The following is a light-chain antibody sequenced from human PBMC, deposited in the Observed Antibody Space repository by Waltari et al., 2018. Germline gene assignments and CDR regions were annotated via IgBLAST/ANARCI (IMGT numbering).Light chain of an antibody. CDR1: QSVSGSY. CDR2: GAS. J-gene: IGKJ1*01. CDR3: QQYSSSSRT. Sequence: EMVLTQAPGTLSLSPGERATLSCRASQSVSGSYLAWYQQKPGQAPRLLIYGASSRATGIPDRFSGSGSGTDFTLTISRLEPEDFVVYYCQQYSSSSRTFGQGTKVEIK. V-gene: IGKV3-20*01.